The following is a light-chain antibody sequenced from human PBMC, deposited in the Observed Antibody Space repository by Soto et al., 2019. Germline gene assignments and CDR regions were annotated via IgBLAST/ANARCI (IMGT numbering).Light chain of an antibody. J-gene: IGKJ2*01. V-gene: IGKV3-15*01. CDR3: QHYNYWPYT. CDR2: DAS. CDR1: QSLANSF. Sequence: EFVLTQSPGTLSLSPGERATLSCRASQSLANSFIAWYQQKPGQAPRLLIYDASTRATGVPARFSGSGSGTDFPLTISSLQSEDFAVYYCQHYNYWPYTFGQGTKVDIK.